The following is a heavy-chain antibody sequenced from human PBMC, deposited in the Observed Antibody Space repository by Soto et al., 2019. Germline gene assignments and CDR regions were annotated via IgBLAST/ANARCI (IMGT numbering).Heavy chain of an antibody. CDR3: GRAPCTGLVDF. CDR1: GYIFTSYG. V-gene: IGHV1-18*04. D-gene: IGHD2-8*02. CDR2: ITTHSRNT. J-gene: IGHJ4*02. Sequence: QVVLVQSGAELKKPGASVKVSCKASGYIFTSYGISWVRQAPGGGLEWLGWITTHSRNTNYARGFQDRLPMTAALATNTADTERRSLRSDDTALYYCGRAPCTGLVDFWGQGTLVSVSS.